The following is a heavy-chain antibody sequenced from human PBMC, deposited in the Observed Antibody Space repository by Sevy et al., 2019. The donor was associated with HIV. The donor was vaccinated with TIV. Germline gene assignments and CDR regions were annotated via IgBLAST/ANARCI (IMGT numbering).Heavy chain of an antibody. CDR2: ISAYNGNT. CDR1: GYSFTSRG. D-gene: IGHD3-10*01. V-gene: IGHV1-18*01. J-gene: IGHJ4*02. CDR3: ARAGALWFGESDY. Sequence: ASVKVSCKASGYSFTSRGIDWVRQAPGQGLEWVGWISAYNGNTKYGQRLQDRVTMTTDTSAGTAYMGLRSLRSDDTAVYYCARAGALWFGESDYWGQGTLVTVSS.